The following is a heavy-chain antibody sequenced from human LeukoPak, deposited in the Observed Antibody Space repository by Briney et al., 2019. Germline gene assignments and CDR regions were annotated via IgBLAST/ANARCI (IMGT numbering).Heavy chain of an antibody. D-gene: IGHD5-18*01. J-gene: IGHJ4*02. CDR1: GYTFTSYA. CDR2: INAGNGNR. CDR3: ASYSYGSVPFDY. Sequence: ASVKVSCKASGYTFTSYAMHWVRQAPGQRLEWMGWINAGNGNRKYSQKFQGRVTITRDTSASTAYMELSSLRSEDTAVYYCASYSYGSVPFDYWGQGTLVTVSS. V-gene: IGHV1-3*01.